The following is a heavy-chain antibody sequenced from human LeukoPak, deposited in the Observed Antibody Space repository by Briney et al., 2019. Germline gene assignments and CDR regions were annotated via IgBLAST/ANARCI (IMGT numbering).Heavy chain of an antibody. V-gene: IGHV4-39*07. CDR3: ARVFSRAAAGTGD. D-gene: IGHD6-13*01. CDR1: GGSISSSSYY. CDR2: IYYSGST. J-gene: IGHJ4*02. Sequence: PSETLSLTCTVSGGSISSSSYYWGWIRQPPGKGLEWIGSIYYSGSTYYNPALKSRVTISVDTSKNQFSLKLSSVTAADTAVYYCARVFSRAAAGTGDWGQGTLVTVSS.